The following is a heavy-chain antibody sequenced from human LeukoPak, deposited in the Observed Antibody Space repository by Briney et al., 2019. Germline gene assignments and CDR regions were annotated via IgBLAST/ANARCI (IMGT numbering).Heavy chain of an antibody. D-gene: IGHD2-21*02. CDR2: ISYDGSNK. Sequence: GGSLRLSCAASGFTFSSYGMHWVRQAPGKGLEWVAVISYDGSNKYYADSVKGRFTISRDNSKNTLYLQMNSLRAEDTAVYYCARGWPTAVYCGDDCSRFDSWGQGTLVTVSS. J-gene: IGHJ4*02. CDR3: ARGWPTAVYCGDDCSRFDS. V-gene: IGHV3-30*03. CDR1: GFTFSSYG.